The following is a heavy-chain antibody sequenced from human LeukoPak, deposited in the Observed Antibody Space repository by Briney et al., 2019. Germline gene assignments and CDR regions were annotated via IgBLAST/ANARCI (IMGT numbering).Heavy chain of an antibody. CDR3: ATWSNAWEFDY. Sequence: PGGSLRLSCAASGFTFSSSWMTWVRQAPGKGLEWVAHINEDGSDKYYVDSVTGRFSIYRDNTKHSLYLQMSSLRAEDTAVYYCATWSNAWEFDYWGQGTLVSVSS. D-gene: IGHD1-26*01. J-gene: IGHJ4*02. CDR2: INEDGSDK. V-gene: IGHV3-7*05. CDR1: GFTFSSSW.